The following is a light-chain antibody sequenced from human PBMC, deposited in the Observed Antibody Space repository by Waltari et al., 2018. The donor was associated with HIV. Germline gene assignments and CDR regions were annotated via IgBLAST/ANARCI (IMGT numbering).Light chain of an antibody. CDR3: QRADRFPYI. CDR2: AAS. J-gene: IGKJ2*01. CDR1: QGISNW. Sequence: DLQMPQSPSFVSASVGDRVTITCRASQGISNWLAWYQQKPGEAPKLLISAASSMQSGVPSRFSGSGSGTEFTLTISSLQPEDFATYYCQRADRFPYIVGQGTKLEIK. V-gene: IGKV1-12*01.